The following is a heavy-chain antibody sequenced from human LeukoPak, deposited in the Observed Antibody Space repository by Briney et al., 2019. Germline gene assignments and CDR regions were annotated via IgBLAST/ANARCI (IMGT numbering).Heavy chain of an antibody. D-gene: IGHD6-13*01. CDR1: GFTFSSYA. CDR3: AKDQKGSSSWYRRPITNWFDP. J-gene: IGHJ5*02. V-gene: IGHV3-23*01. CDR2: ISGSGGST. Sequence: GGSLRLSCAASGFTFSSYAMSWVRQAPGKGLEWVSAISGSGGSTYYADPVKGRFTISRDNSKNTLYLQMNSLRAEDTAVYYCAKDQKGSSSWYRRPITNWFDPWGQGTLVTVSS.